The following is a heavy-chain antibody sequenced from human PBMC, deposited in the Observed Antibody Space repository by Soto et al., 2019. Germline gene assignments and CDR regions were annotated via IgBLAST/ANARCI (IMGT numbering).Heavy chain of an antibody. Sequence: ASVKVSGKTSGYTFTRCNVHWVRQAPGQGLEWMAIINPSGGTTYYVQKFEGRVTLTTDTSTSTVYMELSSLRSDDTAVYYCARVRGGGSEYFFDYWGQGTLVTV. J-gene: IGHJ4*02. CDR1: GYTFTRCN. CDR3: ARVRGGGSEYFFDY. CDR2: INPSGGTT. V-gene: IGHV1-46*01. D-gene: IGHD2-15*01.